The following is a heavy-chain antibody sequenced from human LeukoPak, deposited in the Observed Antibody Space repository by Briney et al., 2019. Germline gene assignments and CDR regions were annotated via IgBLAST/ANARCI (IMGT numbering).Heavy chain of an antibody. CDR2: INHSGST. D-gene: IGHD3-16*02. Sequence: LETPSLTCAVYGGSFSGYYWSWIRQPPGKGLEWIGEINHSGSTNYNPSLKSRVTISVDTSKNQFSLKLSSVTAADTAVYYCARVTFGGVIAGNWGQGTLVTVSS. J-gene: IGHJ4*02. CDR1: GGSFSGYY. CDR3: ARVTFGGVIAGN. V-gene: IGHV4-34*01.